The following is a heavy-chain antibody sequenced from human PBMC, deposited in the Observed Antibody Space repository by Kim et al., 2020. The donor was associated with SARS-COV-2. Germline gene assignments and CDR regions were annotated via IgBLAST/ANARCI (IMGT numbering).Heavy chain of an antibody. CDR3: ARGYSSGWYDGRWLDP. CDR1: GGTFSSYA. J-gene: IGHJ5*02. D-gene: IGHD6-19*01. CDR2: IIPIFGTA. V-gene: IGHV1-69*13. Sequence: SVKVSCKASGGTFSSYAISWVRQAPGQGLEWMGGIIPIFGTANYAQKFQGRVTITADESTSTAYMELSSLRSEDTAVYYCARGYSSGWYDGRWLDPWGQGTLVTVSS.